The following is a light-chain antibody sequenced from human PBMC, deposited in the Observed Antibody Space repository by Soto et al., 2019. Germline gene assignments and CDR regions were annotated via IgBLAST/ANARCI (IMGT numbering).Light chain of an antibody. CDR3: QQYNSYSWT. CDR2: DAS. V-gene: IGKV1-5*01. J-gene: IGKJ1*01. Sequence: DIQMTQSPSTLSASVGDRVTITCRASQSINSWLAWYQQKPGKAPKLLIYDASSLESGVPSRFSGNGSGTEFTLTISSLQPDDFATYYCQQYNSYSWTFGQGTKVDIK. CDR1: QSINSW.